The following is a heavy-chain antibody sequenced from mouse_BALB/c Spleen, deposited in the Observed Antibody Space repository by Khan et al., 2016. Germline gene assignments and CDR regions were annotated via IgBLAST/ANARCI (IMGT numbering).Heavy chain of an antibody. CDR1: GFTFSAYY. CDR3: VRDRFGNHDYGMDY. Sequence: EVELVESGGGLVKPGGSLKLSCAASGFTFSAYYMYWVRQTPEKRLEWVATISDGGNYTYYPDSVKGRFTISRDNAKNNLYLQLSSLKSEDTAIYDSVRDRFGNHDYGMDYWGQGTSVTVSS. V-gene: IGHV5-4*02. CDR2: ISDGGNYT. J-gene: IGHJ4*01. D-gene: IGHD2-1*01.